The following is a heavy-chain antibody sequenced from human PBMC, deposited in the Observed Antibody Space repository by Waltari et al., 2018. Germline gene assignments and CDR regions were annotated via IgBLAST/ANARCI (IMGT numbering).Heavy chain of an antibody. CDR2: IXWNGGXM. Sequence: EVQXVGSGGXLVQPGRSLXLSCVASGFTFDEHALHWVRHVPXKGLEXVSNIXWNGGXMDYSDSVKGXFTISRDNAKNSLYLQMXSLRGDDTXLXYCXREFAGGYVFDXWGQGTLVTVSS. CDR3: XREFAGGYVFDX. D-gene: IGHD5-12*01. V-gene: IGHV3-9*01. CDR1: GFTFDEHA. J-gene: IGHJ4*02.